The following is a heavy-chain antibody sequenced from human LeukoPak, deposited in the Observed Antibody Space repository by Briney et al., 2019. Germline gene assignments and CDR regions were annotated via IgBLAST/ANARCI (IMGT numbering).Heavy chain of an antibody. Sequence: ASVKVSCKASGYTLSGYFVHWVRQAPGQGLEWMGRINAGSGDTEFARKFQGRVTMTRDTFVSTAYMEVSGLTSDDTAMYYCARDLSSTPNWELDHWGQGTLVTVSS. CDR2: INAGSGDT. CDR3: ARDLSSTPNWELDH. J-gene: IGHJ4*02. V-gene: IGHV1-2*06. CDR1: GYTLSGYF. D-gene: IGHD1-1*01.